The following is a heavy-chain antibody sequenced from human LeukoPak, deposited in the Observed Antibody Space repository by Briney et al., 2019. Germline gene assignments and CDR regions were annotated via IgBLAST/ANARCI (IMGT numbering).Heavy chain of an antibody. V-gene: IGHV3-53*01. CDR3: ASEGKYCTGGACYGD. CDR1: GFIVSSDY. Sequence: GGSLRLSCAASGFIVSSDYISWVRQTPGKGLEWVSVIYSGGSTFYADSVKGRFTISRDNSKNTVYLQMNSLRGEDTAVFYCASEGKYCTGGACYGDWGQGTLVTVSS. J-gene: IGHJ4*02. CDR2: IYSGGST. D-gene: IGHD2-8*02.